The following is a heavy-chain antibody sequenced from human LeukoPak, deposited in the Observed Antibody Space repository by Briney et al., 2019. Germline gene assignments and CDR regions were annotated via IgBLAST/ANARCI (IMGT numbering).Heavy chain of an antibody. CDR3: ATTGTTRASVYYYGMDV. Sequence: GASVKVSCKASGYTFTGYYMHWVRQAPGQGLEWMGWINPNSGGTNYAQKFQGRVTMTRGTSISTAYMGLSSLRSEDTAVYYCATTGTTRASVYYYGMDVWGKGTTVTVSS. CDR2: INPNSGGT. D-gene: IGHD1-1*01. V-gene: IGHV1-2*02. CDR1: GYTFTGYY. J-gene: IGHJ6*04.